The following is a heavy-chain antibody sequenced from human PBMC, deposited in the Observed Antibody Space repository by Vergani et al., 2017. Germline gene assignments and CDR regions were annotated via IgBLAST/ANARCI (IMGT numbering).Heavy chain of an antibody. V-gene: IGHV1-3*01. Sequence: QVQLVQSGAEVKKPGASVKVSCKASGYTFTSYAMHWVRQAPGQRLEWMGWINAGHGNTKYSQKFQGRVTSTRDTSASTAYMELSSLRSEDTAVYYCARRYCSGGSCLNWFDPWGQGTLVTVSS. J-gene: IGHJ5*02. D-gene: IGHD2-15*01. CDR3: ARRYCSGGSCLNWFDP. CDR1: GYTFTSYA. CDR2: INAGHGNT.